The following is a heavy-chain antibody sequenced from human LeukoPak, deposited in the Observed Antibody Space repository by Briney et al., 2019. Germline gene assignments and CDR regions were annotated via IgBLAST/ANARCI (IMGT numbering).Heavy chain of an antibody. J-gene: IGHJ4*02. CDR2: INPNSGGT. V-gene: IGHV1-2*02. CDR1: GYTFTGYY. CDR3: ARDGDSDYDILTGYYGY. D-gene: IGHD3-9*01. Sequence: ASVKVSCKASGYTFTGYYMHWVRQALGQGLEWMGWINPNSGGTNYAQKFQGRVTMTRDTSISTAYMELSRLRSDDTAVYYCARDGDSDYDILTGYYGYWGQGTLVTVSS.